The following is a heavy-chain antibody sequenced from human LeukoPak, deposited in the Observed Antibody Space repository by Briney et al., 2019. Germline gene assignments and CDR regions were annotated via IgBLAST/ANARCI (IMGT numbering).Heavy chain of an antibody. CDR3: ARQSAGLYCSGGSCTYYFDY. Sequence: SDTLSLTCAVYGGSFSGYYWSWIRQPPGKGLELIGEINHSGSTNYNPSLKSRVTISVDTSENQFSLKLSSVTAADTAVYYCARQSAGLYCSGGSCTYYFDYWGQGTLVTVSS. D-gene: IGHD2-15*01. V-gene: IGHV4-34*01. CDR2: INHSGST. J-gene: IGHJ4*02. CDR1: GGSFSGYY.